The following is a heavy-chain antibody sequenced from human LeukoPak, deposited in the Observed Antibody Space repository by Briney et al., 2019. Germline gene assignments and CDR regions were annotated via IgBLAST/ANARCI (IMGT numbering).Heavy chain of an antibody. Sequence: QTGGSLRLSCAASGITFSSLWMSWFRQAPGKGLEWVADIKHDGSEEHYVASVKGRFTISRDNAKLYLQINSLRAEDTAVYYCAGGQGWHFDLWGRGTLITVSS. CDR2: IKHDGSEE. CDR1: GITFSSLW. D-gene: IGHD2-15*01. J-gene: IGHJ2*01. V-gene: IGHV3-7*01. CDR3: AGGQGWHFDL.